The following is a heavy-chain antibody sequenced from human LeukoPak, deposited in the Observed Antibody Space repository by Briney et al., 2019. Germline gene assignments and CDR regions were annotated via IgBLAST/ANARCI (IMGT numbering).Heavy chain of an antibody. CDR1: GYTLTDCY. CDR2: INHNSGDT. V-gene: IGHV1-2*02. Sequence: ASVKVSCKASGYTLTDCYMHWVRQAPGQGLEWMGWINHNSGDTHYAQKFQGRVTMTRDTSISTAYMELSRLRSDDTAVYYCASGSSLDGSSGWPTHYYWGQGTLVTVSS. D-gene: IGHD6-19*01. J-gene: IGHJ4*02. CDR3: ASGSSLDGSSGWPTHYY.